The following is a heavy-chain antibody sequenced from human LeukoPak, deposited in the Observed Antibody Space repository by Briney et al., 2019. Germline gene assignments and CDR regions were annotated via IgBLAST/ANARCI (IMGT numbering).Heavy chain of an antibody. J-gene: IGHJ4*01. CDR3: ARGGVRTAASSLGY. CDR2: INPNSGGT. V-gene: IGHV1-2*02. CDR1: AYTFSDYY. Sequence: GASVKVSCKASAYTFSDYYLHWVRQAPGQGLGWMGWINPNSGGTNFAQKFRGRVTMTRDTSITTAYMELTRLKSDDTAVYYCARGGVRTAASSLGYWGQGTLVTVSS. D-gene: IGHD6-13*01.